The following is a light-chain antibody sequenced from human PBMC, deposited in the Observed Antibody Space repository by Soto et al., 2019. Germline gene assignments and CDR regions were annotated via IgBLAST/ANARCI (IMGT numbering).Light chain of an antibody. Sequence: QSVLTQSPSASASLGASVKLTCTLSSGHSTYAIAWHQEQPEKGPRYLMRVNGDGSHSKGDGIPDRFSGSSSGAERYLTISTVHSEDEADYYCQTWGTGSVIFGGGTKVTVL. CDR1: SGHSTYA. V-gene: IGLV4-69*01. CDR3: QTWGTGSVI. CDR2: VNGDGSH. J-gene: IGLJ2*01.